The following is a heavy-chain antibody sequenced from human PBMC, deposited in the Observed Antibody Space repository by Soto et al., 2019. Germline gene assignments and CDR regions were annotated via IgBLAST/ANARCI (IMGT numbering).Heavy chain of an antibody. J-gene: IGHJ4*02. CDR1: RFDFSSYE. CDR3: ARGGGYCTPTSCAIDS. Sequence: PGGSLRLSCVASRFDFSSYEMSWARQAAGKGLEWVSRVSLTGDRTNYAGSVKGRSTVSRDNFKNALYLEMDSLRPDDTTIYYCARGGGYCTPTSCAIDSWGRGTPVTVSS. CDR2: VSLTGDRT. D-gene: IGHD2-8*01. V-gene: IGHV3-23*01.